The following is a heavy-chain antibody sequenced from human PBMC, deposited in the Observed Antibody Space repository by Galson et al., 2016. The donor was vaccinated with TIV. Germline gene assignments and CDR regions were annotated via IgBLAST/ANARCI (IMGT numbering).Heavy chain of an antibody. J-gene: IGHJ4*02. CDR1: GYTFSDYY. CDR2: INPNTGGT. Sequence: SVKVSCKASGYTFSDYYMHWVQQAPGQGLEWMGWINPNTGGTNYAQKFQGWVSMTRDTSISTAYMELSRLKSDDTAVYYCARDDGYTSGSDYWGQGTQVTVSS. V-gene: IGHV1-2*04. CDR3: ARDDGYTSGSDY. D-gene: IGHD6-19*01.